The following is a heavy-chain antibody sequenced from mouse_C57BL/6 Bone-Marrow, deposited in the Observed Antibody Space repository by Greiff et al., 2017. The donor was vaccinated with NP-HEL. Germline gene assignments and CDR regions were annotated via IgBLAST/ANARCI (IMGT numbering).Heavy chain of an antibody. V-gene: IGHV5-4*01. CDR2: ISDGGSYT. CDR3: AREREWLLVFAY. J-gene: IGHJ3*01. Sequence: DVQLVESGGGLVKPGGSLKLSCAASGFTFSSYAMSWVRQTPEKRLEWVATISDGGSYTYYPDNVKGRFTISRDNAKNNLYLQMSPLKSEDTAMYYCAREREWLLVFAYWGQGTLVTVSA. CDR1: GFTFSSYA. D-gene: IGHD2-3*01.